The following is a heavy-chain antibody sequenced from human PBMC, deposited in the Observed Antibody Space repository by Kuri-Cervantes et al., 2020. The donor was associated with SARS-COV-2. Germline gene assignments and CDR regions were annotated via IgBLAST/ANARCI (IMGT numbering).Heavy chain of an antibody. Sequence: SETLSLTCTVSGGSISSDRYYWSWIRQPAGKGLEWIGRIYPSGSTNYHPSLKSRVTLSVDTSKNQFSLKLSSVTAADTAVYYCARGTHYFDSTTHWSTGWVWGQGTLVTVSS. CDR3: ARGTHYFDSTTHWSTGWV. J-gene: IGHJ4*02. CDR2: IYPSGST. CDR1: GGSISSDRYY. D-gene: IGHD3-22*01. V-gene: IGHV4-61*02.